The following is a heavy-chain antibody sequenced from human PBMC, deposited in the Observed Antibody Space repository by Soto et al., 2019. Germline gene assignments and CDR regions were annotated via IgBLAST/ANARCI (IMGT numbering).Heavy chain of an antibody. CDR2: ISAHNGNT. Sequence: QVHLVQSGAEVKKPGASVKVSCKASGYTFTSYGITWVRQAPGQGLEWMGWISAHNGNTDYAQKLQGRVIVTRDTSTNTAYMELRSLRSDDTAVYYCARGRYGDYCGQGALVTVSA. D-gene: IGHD1-1*01. V-gene: IGHV1-18*01. J-gene: IGHJ4*02. CDR1: GYTFTSYG. CDR3: ARGRYGDY.